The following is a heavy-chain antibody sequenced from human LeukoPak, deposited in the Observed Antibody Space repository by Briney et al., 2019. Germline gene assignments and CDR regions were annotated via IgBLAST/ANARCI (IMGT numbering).Heavy chain of an antibody. Sequence: PGGSLRLSCAASGFTVSSDYMSWVRQAPGKGLEWASGIFGSGGSAHYADSVKGRFTISRDNSKNTVYLQMDSLRAADTAIYYCAKTTTGYSSGRYPAWPIDYWGQGTLVTVSS. V-gene: IGHV3-23*01. CDR3: AKTTTGYSSGRYPAWPIDY. CDR1: GFTVSSDY. CDR2: IFGSGGSA. D-gene: IGHD2-15*01. J-gene: IGHJ4*02.